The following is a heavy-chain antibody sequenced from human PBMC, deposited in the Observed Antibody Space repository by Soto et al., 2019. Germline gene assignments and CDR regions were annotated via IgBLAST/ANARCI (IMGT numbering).Heavy chain of an antibody. J-gene: IGHJ6*02. CDR3: ATDRSGYGYYYYYYGMDV. CDR2: TYYRSRWYN. Sequence: SQTLSLTCAISGDSVSSNSAAWNWIRQAPSRGLEWLGRTYYRSRWYNDYAVSVKSRITIHPDTSKNQFSLQLNSVSHEDTAVYYCATDRSGYGYYYYYYGMDVWGQGTTVTVSS. CDR1: GDSVSSNSAA. D-gene: IGHD5-12*01. V-gene: IGHV6-1*01.